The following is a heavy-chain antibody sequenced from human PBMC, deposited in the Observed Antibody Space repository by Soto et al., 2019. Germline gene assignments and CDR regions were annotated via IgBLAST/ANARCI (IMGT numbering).Heavy chain of an antibody. CDR1: GFTFSSYG. CDR2: ISYDGSNK. V-gene: IGHV3-30*18. D-gene: IGHD3-22*01. CDR3: AKDHPEAAYYDSTVLDY. Sequence: PGGSLRLSCAASGFTFSSYGMHWVRQAPGKGLEWVAVISYDGSNKYYADSVKGRFTISRDNSKNTLYLQMNSLRAEDTAVYYCAKDHPEAAYYDSTVLDYWGQGTLVTVSS. J-gene: IGHJ4*02.